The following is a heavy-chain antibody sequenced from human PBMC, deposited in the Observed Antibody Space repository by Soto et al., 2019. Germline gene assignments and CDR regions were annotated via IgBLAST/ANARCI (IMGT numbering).Heavy chain of an antibody. CDR1: GYTFTSYY. V-gene: IGHV1-46*01. Sequence: GASVKFSCKASGYTFTSYYMHWVRQAPGQGLEWMGIINPSGGSTSYAQKFQGRVTMTRDTSTSTVYMELSSLRSEDTAVYYCARFTRVGYSSSVSPFDPWGQGTPVTVSS. CDR2: INPSGGST. CDR3: ARFTRVGYSSSVSPFDP. J-gene: IGHJ5*02. D-gene: IGHD6-6*01.